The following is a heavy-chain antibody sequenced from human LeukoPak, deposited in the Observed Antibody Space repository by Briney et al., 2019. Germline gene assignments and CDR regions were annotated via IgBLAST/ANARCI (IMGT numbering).Heavy chain of an antibody. D-gene: IGHD3-9*01. Sequence: PGRSLRLSCAASGFTFDDYAMHWVRQAPGKGLEWVSGISWNSGSIGYADSVKGRFTISRDNAKNSLYLQMNSLRAEDTALYYCAREERLSDILTGYRHPFDYWGQGTLVTVSS. J-gene: IGHJ4*02. CDR2: ISWNSGSI. CDR1: GFTFDDYA. V-gene: IGHV3-9*01. CDR3: AREERLSDILTGYRHPFDY.